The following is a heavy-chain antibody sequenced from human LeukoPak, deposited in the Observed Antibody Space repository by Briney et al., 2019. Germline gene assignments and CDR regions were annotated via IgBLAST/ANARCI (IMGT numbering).Heavy chain of an antibody. CDR3: AREGRENFDWLLFDY. Sequence: GGSLRLSCAASGFTFSSYAMNWVRQAPGKGLEWVSSISSSSSYIYYADSVKGRFTISRDNAKNSLYLQMNSLRAEDTAVYYCAREGRENFDWLLFDYWGQGTLVAVSS. CDR1: GFTFSSYA. J-gene: IGHJ4*02. V-gene: IGHV3-21*01. D-gene: IGHD3-9*01. CDR2: ISSSSSYI.